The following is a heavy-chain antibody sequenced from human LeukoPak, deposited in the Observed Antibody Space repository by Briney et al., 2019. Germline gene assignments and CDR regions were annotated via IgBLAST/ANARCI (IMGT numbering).Heavy chain of an antibody. Sequence: SETLSLICTVSGGSISSYYWSWIRQPPGKGLEWIGYIYYSGSTNYSPSLQRRVTISLDTSKNQFSLKLNSVTAADTAVYYCARGLDSGFYQYKGFAPWGQGTLVTVSS. CDR3: ARGLDSGFYQYKGFAP. CDR1: GGSISSYY. D-gene: IGHD3-22*01. V-gene: IGHV4-59*08. CDR2: IYYSGST. J-gene: IGHJ5*02.